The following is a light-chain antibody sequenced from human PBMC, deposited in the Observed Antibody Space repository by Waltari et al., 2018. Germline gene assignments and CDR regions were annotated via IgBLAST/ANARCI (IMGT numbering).Light chain of an antibody. V-gene: IGKV1-5*03. CDR2: KAS. CDR3: QEYGSLPVT. J-gene: IGKJ4*01. CDR1: QSVKNN. Sequence: DIQMTQSPSTLSASVGDRITITCRTSQSVKNNLVWYQQKPGKAPKVLIHKASRLEGGVPSRFSGSGYGTEFTLTISSLQPDDFATYYCQEYGSLPVTFGGGTRVEIK.